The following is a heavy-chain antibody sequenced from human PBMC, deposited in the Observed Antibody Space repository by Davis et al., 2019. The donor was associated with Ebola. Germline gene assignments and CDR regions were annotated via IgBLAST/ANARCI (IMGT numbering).Heavy chain of an antibody. Sequence: ASVKVSCKASGYTFTSYGISWVRQAPGQGLEWMGWISTYNGNTFYSQKFQGRVTMTTDTSTSTAYMELRSLRSDDTAVYYCARVGYNGYDYDYWGQGTLVTVPS. J-gene: IGHJ4*02. CDR3: ARVGYNGYDYDY. V-gene: IGHV1-18*01. D-gene: IGHD5-12*01. CDR2: ISTYNGNT. CDR1: GYTFTSYG.